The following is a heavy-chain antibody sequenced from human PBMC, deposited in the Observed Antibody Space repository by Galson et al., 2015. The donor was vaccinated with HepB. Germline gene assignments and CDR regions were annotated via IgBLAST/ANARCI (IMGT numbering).Heavy chain of an antibody. V-gene: IGHV3-73*01. CDR3: IRLGDLSGYSSR. CDR1: GFTFSGPA. D-gene: IGHD6-19*01. Sequence: SLRLSCAASGFTFSGPAIHWVRQASGKGPQWVGRIRSKANHYATSHVPSLKGRFTISRDDSKNTAYLHMKSLKTEDTAVYYCIRLGDLSGYSSRWGQGTLVTVSS. CDR2: IRSKANHYAT. J-gene: IGHJ4*02.